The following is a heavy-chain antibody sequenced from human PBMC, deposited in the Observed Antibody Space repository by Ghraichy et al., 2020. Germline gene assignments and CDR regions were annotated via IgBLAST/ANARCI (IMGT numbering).Heavy chain of an antibody. CDR3: ARKDRNDYFDF. V-gene: IGHV4-39*01. CDR1: GDSINTESYY. Sequence: SETLSLTCTVSGDSINTESYYWAWIRRPPGKGLEWITSILYTGGAYYRPSLKSRVTISVDTSKNKFSLKLSSVTAADTAVYYCARKDRNDYFDFWGQGTLVTVSS. J-gene: IGHJ4*02. CDR2: ILYTGGA.